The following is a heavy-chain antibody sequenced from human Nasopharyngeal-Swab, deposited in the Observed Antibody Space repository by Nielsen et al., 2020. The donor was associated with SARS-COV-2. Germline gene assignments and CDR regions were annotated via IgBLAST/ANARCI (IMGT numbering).Heavy chain of an antibody. CDR3: ARGGYSSSSMDY. CDR1: GFTFSSYA. CDR2: ISYDGSNK. J-gene: IGHJ4*02. V-gene: IGHV3-30*14. D-gene: IGHD6-6*01. Sequence: GESLKISCAASGFTFSSYAMHWVRQAPGKGLEWVAVISYDGSNKYYADSVKGRFTFSRDNSKNTLYLQMNSLRAEDTAVYYCARGGYSSSSMDYWGQGTLVTVSS.